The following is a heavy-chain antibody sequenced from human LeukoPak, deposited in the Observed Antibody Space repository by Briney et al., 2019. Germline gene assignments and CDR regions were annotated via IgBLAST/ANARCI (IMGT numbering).Heavy chain of an antibody. J-gene: IGHJ4*02. V-gene: IGHV3-23*01. CDR1: GFTFSSYA. D-gene: IGHD4-17*01. CDR3: AIYRDGDYVRFDY. CDR2: ISGSGGST. Sequence: PGGSLRLSCAASGFTFSSYAMSWVRQAPGKGLEWVSAISGSGGSTYYADSVKGRFTISRDNSKNTLYLQMNSLRAEDTAVYYCAIYRDGDYVRFDYWGQGTLVTVSS.